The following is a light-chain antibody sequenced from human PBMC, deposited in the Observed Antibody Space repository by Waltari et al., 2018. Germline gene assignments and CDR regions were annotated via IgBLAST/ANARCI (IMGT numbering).Light chain of an antibody. Sequence: QSALTQPPSVSGSPGQSITISCTGTSSDADDYDYVSWYQQEPGKAPRLLIYDVSRRPSGVSNRFSGSKSGNTASLTISGLQAEDEAEYFCSSFTMSITPYVFGTGTKVTVL. J-gene: IGLJ1*01. CDR2: DVS. V-gene: IGLV2-14*03. CDR3: SSFTMSITPYV. CDR1: SSDADDYDY.